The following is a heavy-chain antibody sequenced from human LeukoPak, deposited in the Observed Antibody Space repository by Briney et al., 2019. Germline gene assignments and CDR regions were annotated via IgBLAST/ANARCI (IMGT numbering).Heavy chain of an antibody. CDR3: ARDIEGYYYDSSGYSLDY. J-gene: IGHJ4*02. CDR2: ISSSSSYI. V-gene: IGHV3-21*01. Sequence: PGGSLRLSCAASGSTFSSYSMTWVRQAPGKGLEWVSSISSSSSYIYYADSVKGRFTISRDNAKNSLYLQMNSLRAEDTAVYYCARDIEGYYYDSSGYSLDYWGQGTLVTVSS. CDR1: GSTFSSYS. D-gene: IGHD3-22*01.